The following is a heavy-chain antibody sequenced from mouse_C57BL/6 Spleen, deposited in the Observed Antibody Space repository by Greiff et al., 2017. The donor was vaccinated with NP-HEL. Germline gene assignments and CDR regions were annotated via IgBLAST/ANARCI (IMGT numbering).Heavy chain of an antibody. V-gene: IGHV5-17*01. CDR2: ISSGSSTI. D-gene: IGHD1-1*01. Sequence: EVHLVESGGGLVKPGGSLKLSCAASGFTFSDYGMHWVRQAPEKGLEWVAYISSGSSTIYYADTVKGRFTISRDNAKNTLFLQMTSLRSEDTAMYYCARTDYGSNKWFAYWGQGTLVTVSA. CDR1: GFTFSDYG. CDR3: ARTDYGSNKWFAY. J-gene: IGHJ3*01.